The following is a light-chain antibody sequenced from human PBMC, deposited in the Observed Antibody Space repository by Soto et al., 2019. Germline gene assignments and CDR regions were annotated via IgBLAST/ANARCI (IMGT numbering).Light chain of an antibody. J-gene: IGLJ2*01. CDR3: TSYTNRNTLA. V-gene: IGLV2-14*03. CDR1: NSDIGLYCY. CDR2: DVT. Sequence: QSVLTQPASVSGAPGQSITSSCTGTNSDIGLYCYVSWYQHHPGKAPKLIVYDVTHRPSGVSNRFSASKSGNTASLTISGLQAEDEADYYCTSYTNRNTLAFGGGTKVTVL.